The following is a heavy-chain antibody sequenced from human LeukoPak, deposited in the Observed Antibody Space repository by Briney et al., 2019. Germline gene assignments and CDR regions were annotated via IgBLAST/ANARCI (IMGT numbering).Heavy chain of an antibody. CDR3: ARDGGVYFDY. V-gene: IGHV3-48*01. J-gene: IGHJ4*02. CDR2: ISSSSSTI. CDR1: GFTFSSYS. D-gene: IGHD3-16*01. Sequence: PGGSLRLSCAASGFTFSSYSMNWVRQAPGKGLEWVSYISSSSSTIYYADPVKGRFTISRDNAKNSLYLQMNSLRAEDTAVYYCARDGGVYFDYWGQGTLVTVSS.